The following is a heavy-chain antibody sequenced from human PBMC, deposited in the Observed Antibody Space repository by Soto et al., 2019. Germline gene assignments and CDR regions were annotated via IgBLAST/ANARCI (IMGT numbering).Heavy chain of an antibody. V-gene: IGHV3-23*01. D-gene: IGHD3-10*01. Sequence: EVQLLESGGGLVQPGGSLSLSCATSGFTFSSYAMNWVRQAPGKGLEWVSAISGSGGGAYYADSVKGRFTISRDNSKNTLYLQMNSLRAEDTAVYYCAKAGDHSYFDSWGQGTLVTVSS. J-gene: IGHJ4*02. CDR1: GFTFSSYA. CDR2: ISGSGGGA. CDR3: AKAGDHSYFDS.